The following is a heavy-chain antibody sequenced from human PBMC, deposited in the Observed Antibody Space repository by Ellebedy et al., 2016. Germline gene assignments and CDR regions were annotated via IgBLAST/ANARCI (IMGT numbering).Heavy chain of an antibody. Sequence: GESLKISXAASGFTFSSYAMSWVRQAPGKGLEWVSAISGSGGSTYYADSVKGRFTISRDNSKNTLYLQMNSLRAEDTAVYYCAKGYDFWSGYLADYWGQGTLVTVSS. CDR2: ISGSGGST. CDR1: GFTFSSYA. V-gene: IGHV3-23*01. J-gene: IGHJ4*02. D-gene: IGHD3-3*01. CDR3: AKGYDFWSGYLADY.